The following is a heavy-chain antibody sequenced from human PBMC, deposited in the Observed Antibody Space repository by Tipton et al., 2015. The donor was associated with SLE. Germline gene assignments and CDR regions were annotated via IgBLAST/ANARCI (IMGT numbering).Heavy chain of an antibody. J-gene: IGHJ6*02. CDR3: ATGRGADGYYTYGLDV. Sequence: TLSLTCTASGGSISTGFYYWTWIRIRQPAGKGLEYIGHIYTSGSTNYNPSLKSRVTISVDTSKNQFSLRLTSVTAADTAVYYCATGRGADGYYTYGLDVWGQGATVTVSS. V-gene: IGHV4-61*09. D-gene: IGHD1-26*01. CDR1: GGSISTGFYY. CDR2: IYTSGST.